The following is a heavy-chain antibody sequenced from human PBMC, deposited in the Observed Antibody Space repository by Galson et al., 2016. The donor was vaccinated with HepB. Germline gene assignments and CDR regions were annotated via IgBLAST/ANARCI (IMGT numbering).Heavy chain of an antibody. CDR1: GFSLRSNGLG. D-gene: IGHD3-10*01. Sequence: PALVTPPQTLTLTCTFSGFSLRSNGLGVAWIRQAPGKALEWLALIYWDDDKRYRPSLSSRLALTADTSKNQVVPTMANMDPVETGTYYCAKLAYHSGSGAEYSLDYWGQGTLVTVSS. CDR2: IYWDDDK. CDR3: AKLAYHSGSGAEYSLDY. J-gene: IGHJ4*02. V-gene: IGHV2-5*02.